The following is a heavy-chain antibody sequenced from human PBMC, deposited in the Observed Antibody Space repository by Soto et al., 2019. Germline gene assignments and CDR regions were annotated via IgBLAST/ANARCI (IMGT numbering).Heavy chain of an antibody. D-gene: IGHD3-22*01. CDR3: AKDRVITGTTFHNCYDP. CDR2: ISGSGGSA. Sequence: EVQLLESGGGLVQPGGSLRLSCAASGFTFSSYAMAWVRQAPGKGLEWVSVISGSGGSAFYADSVKGRFTISRDNSRNTLYLQMSSLRAEDTAIYYCAKDRVITGTTFHNCYDPWGQGTLVTVSS. V-gene: IGHV3-23*01. J-gene: IGHJ5*02. CDR1: GFTFSSYA.